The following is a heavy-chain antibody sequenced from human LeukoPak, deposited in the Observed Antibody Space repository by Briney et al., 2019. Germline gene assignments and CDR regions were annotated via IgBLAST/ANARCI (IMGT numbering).Heavy chain of an antibody. D-gene: IGHD6-13*01. CDR3: ARDPYLTGIAAAPLPQH. Sequence: PGGSLRLSCAASGFTVSSYAMHWVRQAPGKGLEWVAVISYDGSNKYYADSVKGRFTISRDNSKNTLYLQMNSLRAEDTAVYYCARDPYLTGIAAAPLPQHWGQGTLVTVSS. J-gene: IGHJ1*01. CDR2: ISYDGSNK. V-gene: IGHV3-30-3*01. CDR1: GFTVSSYA.